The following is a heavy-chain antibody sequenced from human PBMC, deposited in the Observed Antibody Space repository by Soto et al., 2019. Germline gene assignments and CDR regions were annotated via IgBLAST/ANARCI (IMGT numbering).Heavy chain of an antibody. V-gene: IGHV3-48*03. D-gene: IGHD6-13*01. CDR2: ISSSGSTI. J-gene: IGHJ4*02. Sequence: GGSLRLSCAASGFTFRSYEMNWVRQAPGKGLEWVSYISSSGSTIYYADSVKGRFTISRDNAKNSLYLQMNSLRAENTAVYYCARAYGYSSSWYDYWGQGTLVTVSS. CDR3: ARAYGYSSSWYDY. CDR1: GFTFRSYE.